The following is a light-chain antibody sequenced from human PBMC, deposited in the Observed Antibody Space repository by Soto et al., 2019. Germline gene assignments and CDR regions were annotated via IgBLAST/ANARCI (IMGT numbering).Light chain of an antibody. CDR1: QSVSSSY. J-gene: IGKJ2*01. CDR3: QQYGSSPRYT. V-gene: IGKV3-20*01. Sequence: EMVLTQSPGTLSLSPGERATLSCRASQSVSSSYLAWYQQKPGQAPRLLIYGASSRATGIPDRFSGSGSGTDFTLTISRLEPEDVAVYYCQQYGSSPRYTFGQGTKLEIK. CDR2: GAS.